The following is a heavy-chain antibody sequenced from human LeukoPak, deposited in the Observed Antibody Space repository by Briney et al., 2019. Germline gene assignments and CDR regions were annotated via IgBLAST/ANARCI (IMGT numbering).Heavy chain of an antibody. D-gene: IGHD6-6*01. CDR2: ISYDGSNK. V-gene: IGHV3-30-3*01. CDR3: ARERLDIAARPFDY. J-gene: IGHJ4*02. Sequence: PSGGSLRLSCAASGFTFSSYAMHWVRQAPGKGLEWVAVISYDGSNKYYADSVKGRFTISRDNSKNTLYLQMNSLRAEDTAVYYCARERLDIAARPFDYWGQGTLVTVSS. CDR1: GFTFSSYA.